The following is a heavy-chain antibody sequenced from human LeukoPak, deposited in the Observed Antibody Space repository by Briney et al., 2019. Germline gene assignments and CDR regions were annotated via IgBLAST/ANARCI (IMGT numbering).Heavy chain of an antibody. V-gene: IGHV3-48*02. J-gene: IGHJ4*02. CDR2: IIFDNGSM. Sequence: QPGGSLRPSCASSGSTFSSCRMKCVSHAPPKGMEWGSYIIFDNGSMNYADPVKGRFTITRDDARNTLYLLVNTLADDDTAVFYCARAYRSILDYWGWGTLTTVS. CDR1: GSTFSSCR. D-gene: IGHD6-13*01. CDR3: ARAYRSILDY.